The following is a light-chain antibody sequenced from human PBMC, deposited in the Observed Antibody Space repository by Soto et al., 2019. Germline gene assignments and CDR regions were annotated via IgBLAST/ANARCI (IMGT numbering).Light chain of an antibody. V-gene: IGKV1-39*01. CDR1: QSISSY. CDR3: QQSYSTPRT. Sequence: GARVTITCRASQSISSYLNWYQQKPGKAPKLLIYAASSLQSGVPSRFSGSGSGTDFTLTISSLQPEDFATYYCQQSYSTPRTFGGGTKVDIK. CDR2: AAS. J-gene: IGKJ4*01.